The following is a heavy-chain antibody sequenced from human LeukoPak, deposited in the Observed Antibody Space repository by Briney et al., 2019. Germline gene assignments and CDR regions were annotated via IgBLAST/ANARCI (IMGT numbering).Heavy chain of an antibody. V-gene: IGHV4-59*01. D-gene: IGHD6-13*01. CDR1: GGSISSYY. Sequence: ASETLSLTCTVSGGSISSYYWSWLRQPPGKGLEWIGYIYYSGSTNYNPSLKSRVTISVDTSKNQFSLKLSSVTAADTAVYYCARDPAYSSILAGFDYWGQGTLVTVSS. J-gene: IGHJ4*02. CDR2: IYYSGST. CDR3: ARDPAYSSILAGFDY.